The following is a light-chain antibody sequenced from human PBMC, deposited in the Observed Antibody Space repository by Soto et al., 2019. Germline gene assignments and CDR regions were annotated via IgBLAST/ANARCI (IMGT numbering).Light chain of an antibody. V-gene: IGKV3-11*01. Sequence: EIVLTQSPATLSLSPGERATLSCRASQSVSSYLAWYQQKPGQAPRLLMYDTSNRATGIPARFSGSGSGTDFTITISSLEPEDFAVYYCQQRSNFLWTFGQGTKVEIK. J-gene: IGKJ1*01. CDR1: QSVSSY. CDR2: DTS. CDR3: QQRSNFLWT.